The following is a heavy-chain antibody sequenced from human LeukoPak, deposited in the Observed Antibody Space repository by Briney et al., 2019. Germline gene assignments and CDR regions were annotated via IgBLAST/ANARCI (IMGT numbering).Heavy chain of an antibody. J-gene: IGHJ4*02. D-gene: IGHD3-22*01. V-gene: IGHV1-69*06. CDR3: ARDLGYYDSTPFDY. CDR2: IIPIFGTA. Sequence: ASVKVSCKASGGTFSSYAISWVRQAPGQGLEWMGRIIPIFGTANYAQKFQGRVTITADKSTSTAYMELSSLRSEDTAVYYCARDLGYYDSTPFDYWSQGTLVTVSS. CDR1: GGTFSSYA.